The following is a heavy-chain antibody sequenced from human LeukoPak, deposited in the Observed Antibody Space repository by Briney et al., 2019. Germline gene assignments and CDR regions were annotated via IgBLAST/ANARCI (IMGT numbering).Heavy chain of an antibody. D-gene: IGHD3-22*01. J-gene: IGHJ4*02. CDR1: GGSISSGGYY. Sequence: PSETLSLTCTVSGGSISSGGYYWSWIRQHPGKGLEWIGYIYYSGSTYYNPSLKSRVTISVDTSKNQFSLKLSSVTAGDTAVYYCAREGREVDYDSSGSIDGVDYWGQGTLVTVSS. V-gene: IGHV4-31*03. CDR3: AREGREVDYDSSGSIDGVDY. CDR2: IYYSGST.